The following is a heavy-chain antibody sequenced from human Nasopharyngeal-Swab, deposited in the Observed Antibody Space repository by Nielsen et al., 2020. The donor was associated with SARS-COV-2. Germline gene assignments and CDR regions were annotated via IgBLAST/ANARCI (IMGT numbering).Heavy chain of an antibody. CDR1: GSTLPELS. Sequence: ASVPVSCKVSGSTLPELSMHLVRQAHGRGLEWIGGFDPEDGETIYAQKFQGRVTMTEDTSIDTAYMELRSLRSEDTAVYYCAASQWGEYFDYWGQGTLVSVSS. CDR3: AASQWGEYFDY. CDR2: FDPEDGET. J-gene: IGHJ4*02. V-gene: IGHV1-24*01. D-gene: IGHD3-16*01.